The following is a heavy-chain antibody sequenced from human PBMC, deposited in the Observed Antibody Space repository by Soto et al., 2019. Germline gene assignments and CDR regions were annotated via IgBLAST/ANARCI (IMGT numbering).Heavy chain of an antibody. J-gene: IGHJ5*02. Sequence: QLQLQESGSGLVKPSQTLSLTCAVSGGSISSGGYSWSWIRQPPGKGLEWIGYIYHSGSTYYNPSLKSRVTISVDRSKNQFSLKLSSVTAADTAVYYCARAEASEPDTIFGGGNWFDPWGQGTLVTVSS. D-gene: IGHD3-3*01. CDR1: GGSISSGGYS. CDR2: IYHSGST. V-gene: IGHV4-30-2*01. CDR3: ARAEASEPDTIFGGGNWFDP.